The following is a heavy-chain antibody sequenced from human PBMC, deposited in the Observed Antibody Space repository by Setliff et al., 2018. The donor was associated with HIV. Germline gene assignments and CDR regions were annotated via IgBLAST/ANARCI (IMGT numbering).Heavy chain of an antibody. Sequence: GGSLRLSCAASGFSFSSYWMYWVRQAPGKGLVWVSRINRDGSYTIYADSVEGRFTISRDNAKNTLYLQMNSLGAEDTAVYYCAKGVEIPQHNGYSSSWYIDYWGQGILVTVSS. CDR2: INRDGSYT. D-gene: IGHD6-13*01. CDR1: GFSFSSYW. CDR3: AKGVEIPQHNGYSSSWYIDY. J-gene: IGHJ4*02. V-gene: IGHV3-74*01.